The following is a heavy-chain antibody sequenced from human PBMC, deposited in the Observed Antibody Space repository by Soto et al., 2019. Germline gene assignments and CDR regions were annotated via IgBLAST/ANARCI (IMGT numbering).Heavy chain of an antibody. Sequence: QVQLVQSGAEVKKPGASVKVSCKASGYTLTIYQMHWVRQAPGQGVEWMGKINPSGGSTTYAQKFPGRVSMAGDTSTSTVYMELSSLRSEDTAVYYCARARPLWELARNWFEPWGQGTLVTVSS. J-gene: IGHJ5*02. D-gene: IGHD1-26*01. CDR3: ARARPLWELARNWFEP. V-gene: IGHV1-46*01. CDR1: GYTLTIYQ. CDR2: INPSGGST.